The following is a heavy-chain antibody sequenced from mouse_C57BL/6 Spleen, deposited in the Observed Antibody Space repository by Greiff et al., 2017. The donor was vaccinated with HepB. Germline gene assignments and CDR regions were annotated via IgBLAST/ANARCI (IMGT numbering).Heavy chain of an antibody. Sequence: QVQLQQSGAELVRPGASVTLSCKASGYTFTDYEMHWVKQTPVHGLEWIGAIDPETGGTAYNQKFKGKAILTADKSSSTAYMELRSLTSEDSAVYYCTRRIYYDSYFDYWGQGTTLTVSS. V-gene: IGHV1-15*01. J-gene: IGHJ2*01. CDR3: TRRIYYDSYFDY. CDR1: GYTFTDYE. CDR2: IDPETGGT. D-gene: IGHD2-4*01.